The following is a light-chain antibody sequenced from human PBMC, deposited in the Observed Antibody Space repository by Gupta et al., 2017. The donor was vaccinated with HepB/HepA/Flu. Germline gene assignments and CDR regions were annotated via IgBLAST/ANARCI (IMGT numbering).Light chain of an antibody. V-gene: IGKV1-39*01. CDR1: QSISSY. CDR3: QQSYSTPFS. CDR2: AAS. J-gene: IGKJ4*01. Sequence: DIQMTQSPPSLSASVGDRVTITCRASQSISSYLNWYQQKPGKAPKLLIYAASSLHSGVPSRFSGGGSGTDFTLTISSLQPEDFATYYCQQSYSTPFSFGGGTKVEIK.